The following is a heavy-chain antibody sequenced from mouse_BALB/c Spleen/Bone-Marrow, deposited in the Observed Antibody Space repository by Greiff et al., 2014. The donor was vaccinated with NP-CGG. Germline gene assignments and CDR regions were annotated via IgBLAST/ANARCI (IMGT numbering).Heavy chain of an antibody. V-gene: IGHV5-4*02. Sequence: EVKLMESGGGLVKPGGSLKLSCAASGFTFSDFYMYWVRQTPEKRLEWVATISDGGSYIYYPDSVKGRFTISRDDAKNNLYLQMSSPKSEDTAMYYCTRDRGVQGYAMDYWGQGTSVTVSS. D-gene: IGHD2-14*01. CDR1: GFTFSDFY. J-gene: IGHJ4*01. CDR3: TRDRGVQGYAMDY. CDR2: ISDGGSYI.